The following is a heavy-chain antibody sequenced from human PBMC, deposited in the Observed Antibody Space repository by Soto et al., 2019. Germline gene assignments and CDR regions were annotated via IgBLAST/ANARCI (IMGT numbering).Heavy chain of an antibody. V-gene: IGHV1-18*01. Sequence: ASVKGSCKASGYNFNTYTISWVRQAPGQGLEWMGRISAYNGNTNYAQKLQGRVTMTTDKSTSTAYMELSSLRSEDTAVYYCARVSSGYVDYWGQGTLVTVSS. D-gene: IGHD3-22*01. J-gene: IGHJ4*02. CDR3: ARVSSGYVDY. CDR1: GYNFNTYT. CDR2: ISAYNGNT.